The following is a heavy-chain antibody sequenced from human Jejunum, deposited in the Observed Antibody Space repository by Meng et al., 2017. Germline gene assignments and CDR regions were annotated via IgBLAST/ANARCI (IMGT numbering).Heavy chain of an antibody. CDR3: ARDRESTMTTFVPPDY. J-gene: IGHJ4*02. Sequence: GGSLRLSCAASGFTFSDYYMSWIRQAPGKGLEWVSYISSSGSTIYYADSVKGRFTISRDNAKNSLYLQMNSLRAEDTAVYYCARDRESTMTTFVPPDYWGQGTLVTVSS. V-gene: IGHV3-11*01. D-gene: IGHD4-17*01. CDR2: ISSSGSTI. CDR1: GFTFSDYY.